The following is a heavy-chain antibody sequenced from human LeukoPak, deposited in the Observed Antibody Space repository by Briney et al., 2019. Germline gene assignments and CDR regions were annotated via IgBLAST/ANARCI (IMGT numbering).Heavy chain of an antibody. CDR3: ARGNVGARPTGWFDP. J-gene: IGHJ5*02. D-gene: IGHD1-26*01. CDR2: IKQDGSEK. CDR1: GVTFSSYW. V-gene: IGHV3-7*05. Sequence: GGSLTLSCAASGVTFSSYWMNWVRQAPGKGLEWVANIKQDGSEKYYVGSVKGRFTISRDNAKNSLYMQMYSLRAEDTAVYYCARGNVGARPTGWFDPWGQGTLVTVSS.